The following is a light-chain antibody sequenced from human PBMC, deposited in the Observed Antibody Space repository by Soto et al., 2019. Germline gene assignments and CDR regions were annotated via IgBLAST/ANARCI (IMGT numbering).Light chain of an antibody. J-gene: IGLJ2*01. CDR2: EVT. CDR3: CSYAGTTTWV. V-gene: IGLV2-23*02. Sequence: QSALTQPASVSGSPGQSITISCTGTSSDVGSHNFVSWYQQRPGKAPKLMIFEVTKRPSGVSSRFSASKAGNTASLTISRVQAEDEADYYCCSYAGTTTWVFGGGTKLTVL. CDR1: SSDVGSHNF.